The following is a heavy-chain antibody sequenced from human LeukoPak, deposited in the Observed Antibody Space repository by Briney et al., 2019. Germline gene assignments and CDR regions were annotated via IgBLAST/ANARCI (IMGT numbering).Heavy chain of an antibody. Sequence: GGPLRLSCAASGFIFSSYDRNWVRQAPGKGLEWVSHISSSCLTIYYTDSVKGRFTISRDNAKNSLYLQMHSLRAEDTAVYYCAELGITMIGGVWGKGTTVTISS. CDR1: GFIFSSYD. CDR3: AELGITMIGGV. J-gene: IGHJ6*04. V-gene: IGHV3-48*03. CDR2: ISSSCLTI. D-gene: IGHD3-10*02.